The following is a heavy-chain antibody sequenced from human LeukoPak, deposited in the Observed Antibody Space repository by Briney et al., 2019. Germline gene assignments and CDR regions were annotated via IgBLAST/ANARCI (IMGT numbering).Heavy chain of an antibody. V-gene: IGHV3-49*03. CDR3: ARDFTDTSLDYFDC. Sequence: GGSLRLSCTVSGFTFGDYSMSWFRQAPGKGLEWVGFIRNKAYGGTTEYAASVKDRFTISRDDSKSIAYLQMNSLKTEDTAVYYRARDFTDTSLDYFDCWGQGTLVTVSS. CDR1: GFTFGDYS. CDR2: IRNKAYGGTT. D-gene: IGHD5-18*01. J-gene: IGHJ4*02.